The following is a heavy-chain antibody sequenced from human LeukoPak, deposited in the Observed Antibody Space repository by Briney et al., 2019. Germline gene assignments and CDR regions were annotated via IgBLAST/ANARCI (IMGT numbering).Heavy chain of an antibody. CDR2: IYYSGYT. CDR3: ARETSQKGAHYMDV. D-gene: IGHD3-16*01. J-gene: IGHJ6*03. CDR1: GGSISSRSYY. V-gene: IGHV4-39*07. Sequence: SETLSLTCTVSGGSISSRSYYWGWIRQPPGKGLEWIGTIYYSGYTNYNPSLKSRVTISVDTSKNQFSLKLSSVTAADTAVYYCARETSQKGAHYMDVWGKGTTVTISS.